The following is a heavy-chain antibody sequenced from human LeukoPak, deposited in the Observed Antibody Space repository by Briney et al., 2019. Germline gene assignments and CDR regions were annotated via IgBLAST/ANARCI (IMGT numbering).Heavy chain of an antibody. D-gene: IGHD2-21*01. J-gene: IGHJ4*02. CDR3: ARHETYCGGDCYLIDY. CDR2: IYPGDSDT. Sequence: GESLKISCKGSGYSVTSYWIGWVRQMPGKGLEWMGIIYPGDSDTRYSPSFQGQVTISADKSISTAYLQWSSLKASDTAMYYCARHETYCGGDCYLIDYWGQGTLVTVSS. V-gene: IGHV5-51*01. CDR1: GYSVTSYW.